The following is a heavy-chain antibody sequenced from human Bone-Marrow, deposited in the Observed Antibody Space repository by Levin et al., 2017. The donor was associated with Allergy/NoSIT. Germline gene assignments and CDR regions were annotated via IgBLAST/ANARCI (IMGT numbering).Heavy chain of an antibody. CDR1: GDSISRYC. J-gene: IGHJ2*01. D-gene: IGHD5-18*01. V-gene: IGHV4-59*01. CDR2: RDDRGTT. Sequence: PSETLSLTCSVSGDSISRYCWNWFRQPPGKGLEWIGYRDDRGTTNYNPSLKSRVTISVDMAKNQISLKLRSVTAADTAVYYCATFQDTRMGNNWHFDIWGRGTRVNVSS. CDR3: ATFQDTRMGNNWHFDI.